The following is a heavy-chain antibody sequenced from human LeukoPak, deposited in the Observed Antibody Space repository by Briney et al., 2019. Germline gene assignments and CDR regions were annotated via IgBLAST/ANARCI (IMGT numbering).Heavy chain of an antibody. CDR1: GGSLGGYS. Sequence: SETLSLTCAVYGGSLGGYSWSWIRQPAGKGLEWIGRIYTSGSTNYNPSLKSRVTMSVDTSKNQFSLKLSSVTAADTAVYYCARGSLTAAGTFDYWGQGTLVTVSS. V-gene: IGHV4-59*10. D-gene: IGHD6-13*01. CDR2: IYTSGST. J-gene: IGHJ4*02. CDR3: ARGSLTAAGTFDY.